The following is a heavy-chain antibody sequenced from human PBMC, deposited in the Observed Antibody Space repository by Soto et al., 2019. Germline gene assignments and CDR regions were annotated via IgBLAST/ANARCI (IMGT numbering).Heavy chain of an antibody. CDR2: ISSSSSTI. D-gene: IGHD6-19*01. CDR1: GFTFSSYS. J-gene: IGHJ6*02. V-gene: IGHV3-48*02. Sequence: EVQLVESGGGLVQPGGSLRLSCAASGFTFSSYSMNWVRQAPGKGLEWVSYISSSSSTIYYADSVKGRFTISRDNAKNSLYLQMNSLRDEDTAVYYCASPSSGWVPYYYYYGMDVWGQGTTVTVSS. CDR3: ASPSSGWVPYYYYYGMDV.